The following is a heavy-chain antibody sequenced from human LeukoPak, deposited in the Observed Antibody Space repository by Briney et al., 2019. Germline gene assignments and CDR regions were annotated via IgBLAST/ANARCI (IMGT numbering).Heavy chain of an antibody. J-gene: IGHJ4*02. CDR2: IYSGGST. CDR3: ARAYLADSPYFDY. V-gene: IGHV3-53*01. Sequence: PGGSLRLSCAASGFTVSSNYMSWVRQAPGKGLEWVSVIYSGGSTYYADSVKGRFTISRDNSKNTLYLQMNSLRAEDTAVYYCARAYLADSPYFDYWGQGTLATVSS. CDR1: GFTVSSNY. D-gene: IGHD2-21*01.